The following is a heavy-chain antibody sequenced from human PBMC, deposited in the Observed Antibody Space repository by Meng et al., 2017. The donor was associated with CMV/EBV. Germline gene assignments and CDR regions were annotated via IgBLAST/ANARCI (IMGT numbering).Heavy chain of an antibody. CDR3: ARDGLRNYYYYGMDV. D-gene: IGHD5/OR15-5a*01. CDR1: GFTFRTSG. V-gene: IGHV3-21*06. J-gene: IGHJ6*02. Sequence: GGSLRPSCAASGFTFRTSGMNWVRQAPGKGLEWVPSISPSGNYIYYAASLKGRFTISRDNANNPLFTKMNSLRAEDTAVYFCARDGLRNYYYYGMDVWGQGTTVTVSS. CDR2: ISPSGNYI.